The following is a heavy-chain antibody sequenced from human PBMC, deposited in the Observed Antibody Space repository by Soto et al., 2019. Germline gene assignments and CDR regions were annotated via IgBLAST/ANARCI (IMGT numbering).Heavy chain of an antibody. CDR2: IYSGGST. CDR1: GFTVSTSY. Sequence: EVQLVETGGGLIQPGGSLRLSCAASGFTVSTSYMSWVRQAPGKGLEWVSVIYSGGSTYYADSVKGRFTISRDNSKNTLFLQMNSLRAEDTAVYYCVRATYCSYGTCLLDQWGQGTLVTVSS. D-gene: IGHD2-15*01. CDR3: VRATYCSYGTCLLDQ. V-gene: IGHV3-53*02. J-gene: IGHJ4*02.